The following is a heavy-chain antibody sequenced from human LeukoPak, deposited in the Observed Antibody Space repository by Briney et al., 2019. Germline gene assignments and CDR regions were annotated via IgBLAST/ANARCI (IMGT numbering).Heavy chain of an antibody. D-gene: IGHD6-13*01. J-gene: IGHJ4*02. Sequence: SETLSLTCTGSGGSISSTSYYWGWIRQPPGKGLDWIGYINYSGNTYCNPSLKSRVIISVGTSKNQFSLKLNSVTAADTAVYYCARHVAYSSRFDYWGQGTLVTVSS. CDR3: ARHVAYSSRFDY. CDR2: INYSGNT. CDR1: GGSISSTSYY. V-gene: IGHV4-39*01.